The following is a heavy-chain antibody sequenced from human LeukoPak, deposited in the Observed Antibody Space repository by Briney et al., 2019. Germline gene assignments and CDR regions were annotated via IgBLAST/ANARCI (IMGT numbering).Heavy chain of an antibody. Sequence: GAXVKVSCKXXGYTFTXYYMHWVRQAPGQGLEWMGWINPNSGGTNYAQKFQGRVTMTRDTSISTAYMELSRLRSDDTAVYYCARAQQWLLLGYWGQGTLVTVSS. D-gene: IGHD6-19*01. CDR1: GYTFTXYY. J-gene: IGHJ4*02. V-gene: IGHV1-2*02. CDR2: INPNSGGT. CDR3: ARAQQWLLLGY.